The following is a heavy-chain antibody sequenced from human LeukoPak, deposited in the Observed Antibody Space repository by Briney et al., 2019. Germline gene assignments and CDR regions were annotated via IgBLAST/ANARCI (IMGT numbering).Heavy chain of an antibody. J-gene: IGHJ3*01. CDR1: GDSISGGYY. CDR3: ARDRGWGAFNA. V-gene: IGHV4-61*02. CDR2: IYFTGTT. Sequence: SETLFLTCTVAGDSISGGYYWDWIRQPAGKGLEWIGRIYFTGTTNYNPSLKSRVTITVEPSKSQFSLKLTSVTAADTAVYYCARDRGWGAFNAWGQGTRVTVSP. D-gene: IGHD3-10*01.